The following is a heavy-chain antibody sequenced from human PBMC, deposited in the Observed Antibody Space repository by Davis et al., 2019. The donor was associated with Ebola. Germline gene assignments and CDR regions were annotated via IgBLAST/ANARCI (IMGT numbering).Heavy chain of an antibody. V-gene: IGHV3-73*01. CDR1: GFTFSGSA. CDR2: IRSKANSYAT. J-gene: IGHJ4*02. Sequence: GESLKISCAASGFTFSGSAMHWVRQASGKGLEWVGRIRSKANSYATAYAASVKGRFTISRDDSKNTAYLQMHSLKTEDTAVYYCTGTTVGRDYWGQGTLVTVSS. D-gene: IGHD4-23*01. CDR3: TGTTVGRDY.